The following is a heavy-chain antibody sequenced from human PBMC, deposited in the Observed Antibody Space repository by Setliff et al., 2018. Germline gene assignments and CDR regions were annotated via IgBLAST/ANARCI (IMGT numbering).Heavy chain of an antibody. Sequence: VKVSCKASGYTFTSHYMHWVRQAPGLGLEWRGTINPSSGRTSYAQKFQGRVTMTRDTSTSTVYMDMSSLRSEDTAVYYCARDVFPYHYEGAFDIWGQGTMVTVSS. J-gene: IGHJ3*02. CDR2: INPSSGRT. V-gene: IGHV1-46*01. CDR3: ARDVFPYHYEGAFDI. D-gene: IGHD3-22*01. CDR1: GYTFTSHY.